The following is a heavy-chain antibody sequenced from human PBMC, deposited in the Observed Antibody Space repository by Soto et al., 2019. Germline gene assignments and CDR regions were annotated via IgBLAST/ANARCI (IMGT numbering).Heavy chain of an antibody. J-gene: IGHJ6*02. CDR2: IIPIFGTT. CDR1: GGTFNSYA. D-gene: IGHD3-9*01. CDR3: VSGILTGSEYNYYYYGMDV. V-gene: IGHV1-69*01. Sequence: VKVSCKASGGTFNSYAIDWVRQAPGQGLEWMGGIIPIFGTTNYPQKLQGRVKLTADESTRTAYMELSTLRSEDTAVFYCVSGILTGSEYNYYYYGMDVWGQGTTVTVSS.